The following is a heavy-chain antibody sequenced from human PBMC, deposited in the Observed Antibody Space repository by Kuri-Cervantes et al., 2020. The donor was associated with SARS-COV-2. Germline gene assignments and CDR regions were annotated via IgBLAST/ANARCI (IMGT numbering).Heavy chain of an antibody. J-gene: IGHJ4*02. CDR3: ARAAGYCTNGVCSLLDY. V-gene: IGHV1-46*01. CDR1: GYTFTSYY. D-gene: IGHD2-8*01. CDR2: INPSGGST. Sequence: ASVKVSCKASGYTFTSYYVHWVRQAPGQGLEWMGIINPSGGSTSYAQKFQGRVTMTRDTSTSAAYMELSSLRSEDTAVYYCARAAGYCTNGVCSLLDYWGQGTLVTVSS.